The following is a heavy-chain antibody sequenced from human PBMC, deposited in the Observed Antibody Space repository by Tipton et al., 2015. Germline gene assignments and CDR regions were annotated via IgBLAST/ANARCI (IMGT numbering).Heavy chain of an antibody. CDR2: TNIARSTT. D-gene: IGHD3-10*01. CDR3: ASYNTLVRGVRYYGMDV. J-gene: IGHJ6*02. CDR1: GFTFTTYA. V-gene: IGHV3-74*01. Sequence: SLRLSCAASGFTFTTYAMSWVRQAPGKGLVGVSRTNIARSTTTYADSVKGRFTISRDNAKNTLYLQMNSLRADDTAVYYCASYNTLVRGVRYYGMDVWGQGTTATVSS.